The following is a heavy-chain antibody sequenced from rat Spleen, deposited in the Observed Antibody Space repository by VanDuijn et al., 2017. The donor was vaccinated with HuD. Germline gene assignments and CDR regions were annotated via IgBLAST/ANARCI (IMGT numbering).Heavy chain of an antibody. V-gene: IGHV5-31*01. CDR2: ISYDGRNA. CDR3: AREILHYFDY. Sequence: EVQLVESGGGLVQPGRSLKLSCVASGFTFNNYWMTWIRQAPGKGLEWVATISYDGRNAYYRDSVKGRFTISRDNAQITLSLQMDSLRSDDTATYYCAREILHYFDYWGQGVMVTVSS. J-gene: IGHJ2*01. CDR1: GFTFNNYW.